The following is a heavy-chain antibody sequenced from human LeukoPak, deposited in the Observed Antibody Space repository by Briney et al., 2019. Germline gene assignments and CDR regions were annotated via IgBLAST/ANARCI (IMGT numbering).Heavy chain of an antibody. CDR3: AKSSGVGITSFFDY. V-gene: IGHV3-23*01. CDR2: ISGSGGST. Sequence: GGSLRLSCAASGFTFSSYAMSWVRQAPGKGLEWVSAISGSGGSTYYADSVKGRFTISRDNSKNTLYLQMNSLRAEATAVYYCAKSSGVGITSFFDYWGQGTLVTVSS. D-gene: IGHD3-10*01. CDR1: GFTFSSYA. J-gene: IGHJ4*02.